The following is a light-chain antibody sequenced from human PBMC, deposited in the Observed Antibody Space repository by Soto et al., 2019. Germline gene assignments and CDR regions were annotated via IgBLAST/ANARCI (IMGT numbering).Light chain of an antibody. V-gene: IGKV1-9*01. CDR3: QQLNTFPPFFT. CDR1: QGIRSY. CDR2: GAS. Sequence: DIQLTQSPSFLSASVGDRVTITCRASQGIRSYLAWYQQRPGKAPELLIYGASTLRPGGASRFSGSGSGTEFSLTISILQPEDFATYFCQQLNTFPPFFTFGPGTKVHIK. J-gene: IGKJ3*01.